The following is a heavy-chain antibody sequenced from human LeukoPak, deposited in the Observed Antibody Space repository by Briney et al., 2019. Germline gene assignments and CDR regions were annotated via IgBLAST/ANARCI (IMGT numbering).Heavy chain of an antibody. J-gene: IGHJ4*02. CDR2: INSDGSST. V-gene: IGHV3-74*01. Sequence: GGSLRLSCAASGFTFSTYWMHWVRQAPGTGLVWFSLINSDGSSTNYADSVKGRFTISRDNAKNTLYLRMNSLRAEDTAVYYCATDVPAVTIFGYWGQGTLVTVSS. D-gene: IGHD2-2*01. CDR3: ATDVPAVTIFGY. CDR1: GFTFSTYW.